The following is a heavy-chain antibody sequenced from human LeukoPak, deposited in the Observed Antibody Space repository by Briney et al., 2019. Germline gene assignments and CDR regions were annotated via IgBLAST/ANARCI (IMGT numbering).Heavy chain of an antibody. CDR1: ALTFDDYA. J-gene: IGHJ1*01. V-gene: IGHV3-43*02. CDR2: ISGDGGST. Sequence: PWGSLRLSSAASALTFDDYAMHWVRHALCKGLERVSLISGDGGSTYYGDSVKGRFTISRDNSKNSLYLQMNSLGTEDTALYYCAKDSSGYYYVFQHWGQGTLVTVSS. CDR3: AKDSSGYYYVFQH. D-gene: IGHD3-22*01.